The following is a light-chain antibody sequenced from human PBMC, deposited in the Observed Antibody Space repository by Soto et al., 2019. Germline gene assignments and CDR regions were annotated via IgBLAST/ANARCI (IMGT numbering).Light chain of an antibody. J-gene: IGLJ3*02. V-gene: IGLV1-44*01. CDR2: SSS. CDR3: QTWGTDSWV. Sequence: QSVVTQPPSASGTPGQRVTISCSGSASNIGSNPVNWYQHLPGTAPKLLIYSSSHRPSGVPDRFSGSKSGTSASLAISGLQSGDEADYYCQTWGTDSWVFGAGTKLTVL. CDR1: ASNIGSNP.